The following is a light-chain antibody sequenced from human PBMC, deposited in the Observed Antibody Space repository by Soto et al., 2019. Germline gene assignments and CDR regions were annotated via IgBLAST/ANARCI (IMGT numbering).Light chain of an antibody. V-gene: IGKV1-39*01. Sequence: DIQMTQSPSSLSASVGDRVTITCRASQSISSYLNWYQQKPGKVPRLLIYAASSLQSGVPSRFSGSGSGTDFTLTISSLQPEDFATYYCQQSYSNPFTFGGGTKLEIK. J-gene: IGKJ4*01. CDR3: QQSYSNPFT. CDR2: AAS. CDR1: QSISSY.